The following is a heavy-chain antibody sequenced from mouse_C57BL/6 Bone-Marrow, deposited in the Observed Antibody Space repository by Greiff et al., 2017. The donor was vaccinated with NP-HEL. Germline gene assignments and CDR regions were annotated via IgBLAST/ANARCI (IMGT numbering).Heavy chain of an antibody. V-gene: IGHV8-12*01. Sequence: QVTLKESGPGILQSSQTLSLTCSFSGFSLSTSGMGVSWIRQPSGKGLEWLAHIYWDDDKRYNPSLKSRLTISKDTSRNQVFLKITSVDTADTATYYCARSAGDSSRGFAYWGQGTLVTVSA. J-gene: IGHJ3*01. CDR2: IYWDDDK. CDR1: GFSLSTSGMG. D-gene: IGHD3-2*02. CDR3: ARSAGDSSRGFAY.